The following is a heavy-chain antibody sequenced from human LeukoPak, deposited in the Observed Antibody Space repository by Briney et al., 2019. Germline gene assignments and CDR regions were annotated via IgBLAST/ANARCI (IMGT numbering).Heavy chain of an antibody. D-gene: IGHD6-13*01. CDR2: INHSGST. CDR3: GRELRAAAARYGANWFDP. J-gene: IGHJ5*02. V-gene: IGHV4-34*01. Sequence: SETLSLTCAVYGGSFSGYYWSWIRQPPGKGLEWIGEINHSGSTNYNPSLKSRVTISVDTSKNQFSLKLSSVTAADTAVYYGGRELRAAAARYGANWFDPWGQETLVTASS. CDR1: GGSFSGYY.